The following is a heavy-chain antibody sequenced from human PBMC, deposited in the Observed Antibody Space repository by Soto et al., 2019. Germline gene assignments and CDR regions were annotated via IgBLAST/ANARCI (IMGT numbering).Heavy chain of an antibody. Sequence: SETLSLTCVVSNFSISSGYYWGWIRQSPGKGLEWIASIYRSGTTSYNPSLKSRVTISVDPSKNQFSLMLTAVTAADTAVYYCARTHSGRYYSVFNYWGRGSQVTVSS. CDR2: IYRSGTT. D-gene: IGHD1-26*01. V-gene: IGHV4-38-2*01. J-gene: IGHJ4*02. CDR1: NFSISSGYY. CDR3: ARTHSGRYYSVFNY.